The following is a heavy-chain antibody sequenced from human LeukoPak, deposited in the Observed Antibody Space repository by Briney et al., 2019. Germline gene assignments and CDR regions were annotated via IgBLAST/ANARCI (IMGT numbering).Heavy chain of an antibody. Sequence: ASVKVSCKASGYTFTSYYIHWVRQALGQGLEWMGIINPSGGNTNYAQKFQGRVTMTRDMSTSTVHMELSSLRSEDTAVYYCAREGSGNCSGGSCYGDWFDPWGQGTLVTVSS. J-gene: IGHJ5*02. V-gene: IGHV1-46*01. CDR2: INPSGGNT. CDR3: AREGSGNCSGGSCYGDWFDP. CDR1: GYTFTSYY. D-gene: IGHD2-15*01.